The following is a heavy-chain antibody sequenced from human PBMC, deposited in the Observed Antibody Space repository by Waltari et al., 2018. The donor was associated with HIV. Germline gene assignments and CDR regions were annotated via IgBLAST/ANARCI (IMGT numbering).Heavy chain of an antibody. CDR3: ARRGSGWFDAFDI. V-gene: IGHV4-39*01. Sequence: QLQLQESGPGLVKPSETLSLTCTVSGGSISSSSYSWGWIRQPPGKGLEWIGSIYYSGSTYYNPSLKSRATISVDTSKNQFSLKLSSVTAADTAVYYCARRGSGWFDAFDIWGQGTMVTVSS. J-gene: IGHJ3*02. CDR1: GGSISSSSYS. D-gene: IGHD6-19*01. CDR2: IYYSGST.